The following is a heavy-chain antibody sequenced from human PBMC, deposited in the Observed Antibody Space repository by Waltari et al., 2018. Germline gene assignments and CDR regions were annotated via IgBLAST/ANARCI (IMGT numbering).Heavy chain of an antibody. CDR2: INPNSGGT. D-gene: IGHD3-10*01. CDR1: VDTFPGYY. CDR3: ARATEFTMDYYYMDV. J-gene: IGHJ6*03. V-gene: IGHV1-2*06. Sequence: QVQLVQSGAEVKKPGASVRVSCKASVDTFPGYYMHWVRQAPGQGLEWMGRINPNSGGTNYAQKFQGRVTMTRDTSISTAYMELSRLRSDDTAVYYCARATEFTMDYYYMDVWGKGTTVTVSS.